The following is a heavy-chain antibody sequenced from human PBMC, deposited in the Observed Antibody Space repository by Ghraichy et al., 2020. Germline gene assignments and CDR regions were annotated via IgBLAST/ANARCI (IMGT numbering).Heavy chain of an antibody. D-gene: IGHD6-19*01. J-gene: IGHJ4*02. Sequence: SETLSPTCTVSGDSISSSSYYWGWIRQPPGKGLEWIGGIYYSGSTYYNPSLKSRVTISVDTSKNQFSLKLSSVTAADTAVYYCARHASAGSSGWYPYYFDYWGQGTLVTVSS. V-gene: IGHV4-39*01. CDR2: IYYSGST. CDR3: ARHASAGSSGWYPYYFDY. CDR1: GDSISSSSYY.